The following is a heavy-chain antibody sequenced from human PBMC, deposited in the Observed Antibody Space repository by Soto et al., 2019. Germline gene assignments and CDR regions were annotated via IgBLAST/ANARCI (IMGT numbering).Heavy chain of an antibody. V-gene: IGHV1-2*02. D-gene: IGHD6-6*01. J-gene: IGHJ4*02. CDR2: INPNSGGT. Sequence: GASVKVSCKASGYTFTGYYMHWVRQAPGQGLEWMGWINPNSGGTNYAQKFQGRVTMTRGTSISTAYMELSRLRSDDTAVYYCARSVSTIAARPDYWGQGTLVTVS. CDR1: GYTFTGYY. CDR3: ARSVSTIAARPDY.